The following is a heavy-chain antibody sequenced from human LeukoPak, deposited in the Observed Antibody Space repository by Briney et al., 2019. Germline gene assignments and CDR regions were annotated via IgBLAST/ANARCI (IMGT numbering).Heavy chain of an antibody. CDR1: GGSISSYY. V-gene: IGHV4-59*12. J-gene: IGHJ4*02. CDR3: ASGNLEDSGSYPIFDY. CDR2: IYYSGST. Sequence: SETLSLTCTVSGGSISSYYWSWIRQPPGKGLEWIGYIYYSGSTNYNPSLKSRVTISVDTSKNQFSLKLSSVTAADTAVYYCASGNLEDSGSYPIFDYWGQGTLVTVSS. D-gene: IGHD1-26*01.